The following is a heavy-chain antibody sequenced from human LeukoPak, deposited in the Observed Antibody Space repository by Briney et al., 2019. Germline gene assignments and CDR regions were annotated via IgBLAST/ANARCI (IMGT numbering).Heavy chain of an antibody. CDR2: MRGSGYYT. CDR3: AKMEGQRLYDYCMDV. V-gene: IGHV3-23*01. CDR1: GFAFSNFA. Sequence: GGSLRLSCAASGFAFSNFAMSWVRQAPGKGLEWVSAMRGSGYYTYYVESVKGRFTNSRNNSKNTLYLHMNSLRADDTAVYYCAKMEGQRLYDYCMDVWGRGTTVTVSS. D-gene: IGHD3-3*01. J-gene: IGHJ6*03.